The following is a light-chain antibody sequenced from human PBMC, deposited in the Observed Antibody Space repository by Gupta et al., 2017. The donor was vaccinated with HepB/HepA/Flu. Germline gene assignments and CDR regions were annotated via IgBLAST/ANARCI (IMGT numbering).Light chain of an antibody. CDR3: QESVTPHIT. Sequence: DIQVTQFPSSLSASVGDRVTITCRTSQTIKSFLNWYQHRPGRAPKLLTYSASVLQSGVPSRFSGSGSATEFTLTISGLRPEDFATYYCQESVTPHITFGGGTRVEI. CDR1: QTIKSF. V-gene: IGKV1-39*02. J-gene: IGKJ4*01. CDR2: SAS.